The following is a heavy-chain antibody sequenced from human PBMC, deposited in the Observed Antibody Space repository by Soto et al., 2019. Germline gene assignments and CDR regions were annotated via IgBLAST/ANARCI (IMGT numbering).Heavy chain of an antibody. CDR2: IYYSGST. CDR3: AGVVVAASRNSDFDY. D-gene: IGHD2-15*01. J-gene: IGHJ4*02. Sequence: PSETLSLTCTVSGISVSTRDYYWGWVRQPPGKGLDWIGLIYYSGSTFYNPSLRSRVTISEDTSKTQFSLKLNSVTAADTAVYFCAGVVVAASRNSDFDYWGQGTLVTVSS. V-gene: IGHV4-39*01. CDR1: GISVSTRDYY.